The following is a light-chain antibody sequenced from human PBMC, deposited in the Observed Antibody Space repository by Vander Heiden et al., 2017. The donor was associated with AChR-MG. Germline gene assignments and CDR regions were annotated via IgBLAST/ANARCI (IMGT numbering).Light chain of an antibody. J-gene: IGKJ1*01. CDR3: QQYNVTPPT. V-gene: IGKV1-NL1*01. CDR2: ATS. CDR1: QDIRNA. Sequence: DIHITQSPSPLSASVGDRVTLTCRASQDIRNALAWYQQKPGKAPALLLYATSRWQSGVPARFSGGGSGTDFTLTISSLQPEDFATYVCQQYNVTPPTFGQGTKLEIK.